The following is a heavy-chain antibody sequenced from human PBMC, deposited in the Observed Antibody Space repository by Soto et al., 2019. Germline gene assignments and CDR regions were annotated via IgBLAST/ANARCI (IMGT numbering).Heavy chain of an antibody. D-gene: IGHD3-10*01. CDR3: TTEKRKYYYMGADAFDI. CDR2: IKSKTDGGTT. CDR1: GFTFSNAW. J-gene: IGHJ3*02. Sequence: GGSLRLSCAASGFTFSNAWMSWVRQAPGKGLEWVGRIKSKTDGGTTDYAAPVKGRFTISRDDSKNTLYLQMNSLKTEDTAVYYCTTEKRKYYYMGADAFDIWGQGTMVTVSS. V-gene: IGHV3-15*01.